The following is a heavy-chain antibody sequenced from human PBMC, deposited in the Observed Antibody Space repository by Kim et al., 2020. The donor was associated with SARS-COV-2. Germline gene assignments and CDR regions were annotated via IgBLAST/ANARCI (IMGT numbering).Heavy chain of an antibody. V-gene: IGHV3-23*01. CDR2: INYDGGLT. CDR3: AKVFHYGLGDMANYFDY. CDR1: GFTFSRFA. D-gene: IGHD3-16*01. Sequence: GGSLRLSCAASGFTFSRFAMTWVRQLPGKGLEWVSVINYDGGLTFYADSVKGRFTISRDNSMNTLYLQINSLRADDTAVYYCAKVFHYGLGDMANYFDYWGQGTPVTVSS. J-gene: IGHJ4*02.